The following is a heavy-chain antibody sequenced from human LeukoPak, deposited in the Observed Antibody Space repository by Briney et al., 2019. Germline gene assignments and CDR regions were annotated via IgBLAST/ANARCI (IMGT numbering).Heavy chain of an antibody. Sequence: AGGSLRLSCAASGFTFSSYAMSWVRQAPGKGLEWVSAISGSGGSTYYADSVKGRFTISRDNSKNTLYLQMNSLRAEDTAVYYCAKVDTAMVAPSLFDXWGQGTLVTVSS. D-gene: IGHD5-18*01. CDR2: ISGSGGST. J-gene: IGHJ4*02. V-gene: IGHV3-23*01. CDR3: AKVDTAMVAPSLFDX. CDR1: GFTFSSYA.